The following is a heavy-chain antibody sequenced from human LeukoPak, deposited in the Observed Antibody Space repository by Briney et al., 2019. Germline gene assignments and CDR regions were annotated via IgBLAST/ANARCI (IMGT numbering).Heavy chain of an antibody. V-gene: IGHV3-49*04. CDR1: GFTFGDHA. D-gene: IGHD3-10*01. J-gene: IGHJ4*02. CDR3: TRVYSGKDLDY. Sequence: PGRSLRLSCIGSGFTFGDHAMTWVRQAPGKGLEWVGFIRSKAYGGTTEYAASVKGRFTISRDDSKSIAYLQMNSLKTEDTALYYCTRVYSGKDLDYWGQGTLVTVSS. CDR2: IRSKAYGGTT.